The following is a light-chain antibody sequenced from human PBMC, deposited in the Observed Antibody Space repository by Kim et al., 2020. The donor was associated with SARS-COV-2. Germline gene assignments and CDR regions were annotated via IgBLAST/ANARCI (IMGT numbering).Light chain of an antibody. CDR1: SSNLGAGYD. CDR2: ANS. CDR3: QSYDSSLSGYV. Sequence: QSVLTQPPSVSGAPGQRVTISCTGSSSNLGAGYDVNWYQQLPGTVPKLLIYANSNRPSGVPCRFSGSKSGSSASLAITGLQAEDETDYYCQSYDSSLSGYVFGTGTKVTVL. J-gene: IGLJ1*01. V-gene: IGLV1-40*01.